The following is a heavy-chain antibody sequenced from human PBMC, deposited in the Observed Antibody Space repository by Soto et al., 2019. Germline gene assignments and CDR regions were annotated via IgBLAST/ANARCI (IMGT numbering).Heavy chain of an antibody. D-gene: IGHD6-19*01. CDR2: IYSGGST. J-gene: IGHJ3*02. V-gene: IGHV3-53*01. Sequence: GGSLRLSCAAPGFTVSSNYMSWVRQAPGKGLEWVSVIYSGGSTYYADSVKGRFTISRDNSKNTLYLQMNSLRAEDTAVYYCARDKVSSGWYWGAFDIWGQGTMVTVSS. CDR3: ARDKVSSGWYWGAFDI. CDR1: GFTVSSNY.